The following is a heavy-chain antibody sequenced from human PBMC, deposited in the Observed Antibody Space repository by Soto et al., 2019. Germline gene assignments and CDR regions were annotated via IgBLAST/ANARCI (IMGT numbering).Heavy chain of an antibody. CDR3: ARENYYALDY. D-gene: IGHD3-10*01. J-gene: IGHJ4*02. V-gene: IGHV4-59*01. Sequence: PSETLSLTGTVSTGSISSYNWNWVRQPPGKGLEWIGFINYSGSTHYNPSLKSRVTISLDTSKNQFSLKLNSVTAPDTAVYSCARENYYALDYWGPGTLVTVSS. CDR2: INYSGST. CDR1: TGSISSYN.